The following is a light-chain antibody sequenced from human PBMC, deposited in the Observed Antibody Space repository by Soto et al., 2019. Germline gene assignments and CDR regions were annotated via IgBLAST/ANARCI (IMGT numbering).Light chain of an antibody. V-gene: IGLV1-44*01. CDR2: SNN. Sequence: LTQPSSASGTPGQRVTISCSGSSSNIGSNTVNWYQQLPGTAPKLLIYSNNQRPSGVPDRFSGSKSGTSASLAISGLQSEDEADYYCAAWDDSLNGPVFGGGTKLTVL. CDR1: SSNIGSNT. CDR3: AAWDDSLNGPV. J-gene: IGLJ2*01.